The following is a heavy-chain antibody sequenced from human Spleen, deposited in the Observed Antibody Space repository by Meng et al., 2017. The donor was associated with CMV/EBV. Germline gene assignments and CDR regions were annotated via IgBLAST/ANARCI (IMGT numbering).Heavy chain of an antibody. Sequence: GESLKISCAASGFTFSNAWMSWVRQAPGKGLEWVGRIKSKTDGGTTDYAAPVKGRFTISRDDSKNTLYLQMNSLKTEDTAVYYCTTAFKTRDIVVVPAANAFDIWGQGTMVTVSS. CDR1: GFTFSNAW. CDR2: IKSKTDGGTT. J-gene: IGHJ3*02. D-gene: IGHD2-2*01. V-gene: IGHV3-15*01. CDR3: TTAFKTRDIVVVPAANAFDI.